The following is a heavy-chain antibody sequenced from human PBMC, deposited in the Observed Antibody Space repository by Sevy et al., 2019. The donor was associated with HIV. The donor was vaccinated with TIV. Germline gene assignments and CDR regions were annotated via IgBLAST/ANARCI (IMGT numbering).Heavy chain of an antibody. CDR3: AKEDFRGFDA. D-gene: IGHD6-25*01. Sequence: GGSLRLSCASSGFTFISHPMTRVRQAPGKGLEWVASISSSSGSTYYADSVKGRFTISRDNSKKMVDLQMNSLGVADTAVYFCAKEDFRGFDAWGQGTLVTVSS. CDR2: ISSSSGST. V-gene: IGHV3-23*01. J-gene: IGHJ5*02. CDR1: GFTFISHP.